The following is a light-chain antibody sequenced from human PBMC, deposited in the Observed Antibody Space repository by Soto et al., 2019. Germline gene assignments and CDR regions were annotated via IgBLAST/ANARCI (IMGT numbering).Light chain of an antibody. J-gene: IGLJ1*01. V-gene: IGLV2-14*01. CDR1: SSDVGGYNY. Sequence: QSVLTQPASVSGSPGQSITISCTGTSSDVGGYNYVSWYQQHPGKAPKLIIYDVSNRPSGVSNRFSGSKSGNRASLTISGLQAEDEADYYCSSYTTTTTSCVFGTGTKVTVL. CDR3: SSYTTTTTSCV. CDR2: DVS.